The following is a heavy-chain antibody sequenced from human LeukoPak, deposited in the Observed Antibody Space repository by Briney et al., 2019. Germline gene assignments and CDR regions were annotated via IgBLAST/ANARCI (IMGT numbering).Heavy chain of an antibody. CDR3: ARHSTHIVLMGFDP. Sequence: PSETLSLTCTVSSGSISSSSYYWGWIRQPPGKGLEWIGSIYYSGSTYYNPSLKSRVTISVDTSKNQFSLKLSSVTAADTAVYYCARHSTHIVLMGFDPWGQGTLVTVSS. CDR2: IYYSGST. D-gene: IGHD2-8*01. J-gene: IGHJ5*02. CDR1: SGSISSSSYY. V-gene: IGHV4-39*01.